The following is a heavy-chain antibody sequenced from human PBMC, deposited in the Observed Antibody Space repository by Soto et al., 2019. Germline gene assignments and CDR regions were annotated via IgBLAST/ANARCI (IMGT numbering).Heavy chain of an antibody. CDR3: AAETSGSYDYYVMAV. V-gene: IGHV1-58*01. Sequence: SVKVSCKASGFTFTSSAVQWVRQARGQRLEWIGWIVVGSGNTNYAQKFQERVTITRDMSTSTAYMELSSLRSEDTAVYYCAAETSGSYDYYVMAVWGQGTTVTVSS. D-gene: IGHD1-26*01. CDR1: GFTFTSSA. J-gene: IGHJ6*02. CDR2: IVVGSGNT.